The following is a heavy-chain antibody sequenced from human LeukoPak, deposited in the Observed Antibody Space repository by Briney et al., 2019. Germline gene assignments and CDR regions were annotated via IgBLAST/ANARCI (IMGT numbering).Heavy chain of an antibody. D-gene: IGHD6-6*01. V-gene: IGHV1-69*05. CDR2: IIPIFGTA. CDR3: ARDGVAARGLVY. CDR1: GGTFSSYA. J-gene: IGHJ4*02. Sequence: GASVKVSCKASGGTFSSYAIIWVRQAPGQGLEWTGGIIPIFGTANYAQKFQGRVTITTDESTSTAYMELSSLRSEDTAVYYCARDGVAARGLVYWGQGTLVTVSS.